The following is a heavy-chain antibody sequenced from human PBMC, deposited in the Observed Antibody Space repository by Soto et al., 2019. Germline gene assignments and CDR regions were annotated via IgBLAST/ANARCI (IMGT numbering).Heavy chain of an antibody. V-gene: IGHV2-5*01. D-gene: IGHD3-16*01. CDR3: AHAYDYVWGSYPNWFDP. CDR1: GFSLSTSGVG. Sequence: QITLKESGPTLVKPTQTLTLTCTFSGFSLSTSGVGVGWIRQPPGKALEWLALIYWNDDKRYSPSLKSRLTITKDTSKNQVVLTMTNMDPVDTATYYCAHAYDYVWGSYPNWFDPWGQGTLVTVSS. J-gene: IGHJ5*02. CDR2: IYWNDDK.